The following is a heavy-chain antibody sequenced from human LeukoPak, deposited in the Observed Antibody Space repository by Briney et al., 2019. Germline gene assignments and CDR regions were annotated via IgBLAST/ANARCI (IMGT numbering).Heavy chain of an antibody. D-gene: IGHD1-26*01. J-gene: IGHJ4*02. CDR1: GGSISSSSYY. CDR2: IYYSGST. V-gene: IGHV4-39*01. CDR3: ARHFTLLGATQVDY. Sequence: SSETLSLTCTVSGGSISSSSYYWDWVRQPPGKGLGWIVSIYYSGSTYYNPSLKSRVTISVDTSKNQFSLKLSSVTAADTAVHYCARHFTLLGATQVDYWGQGTLVTVSS.